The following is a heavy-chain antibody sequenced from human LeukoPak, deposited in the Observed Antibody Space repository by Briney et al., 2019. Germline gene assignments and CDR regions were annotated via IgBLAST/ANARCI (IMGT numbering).Heavy chain of an antibody. V-gene: IGHV3-23*01. CDR1: GFTFSSYA. CDR3: AKDSVLLWFGESDAFDI. J-gene: IGHJ3*02. CDR2: ISGSGGST. D-gene: IGHD3-10*01. Sequence: GGSLRLSCAASGFTFSSYAMSWVRQAPGEGLEWVSAISGSGGSTYYADSVKGRFTISRDNSKNTLYLQMNSLRAEDTAVYYCAKDSVLLWFGESDAFDIWGQGTMVTVSS.